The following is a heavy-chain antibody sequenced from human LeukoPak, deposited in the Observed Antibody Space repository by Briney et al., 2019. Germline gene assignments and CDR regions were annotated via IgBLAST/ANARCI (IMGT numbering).Heavy chain of an antibody. Sequence: SETLSLTCAVYVVAFRGYYCSCVRQPPGTRLKCIGEINHSRITNYNPSLKTPITISLDTSKNQCSLKLSSVTAADTAVYYCARDSVAGAIFDDWGQGTLGSVSS. V-gene: IGHV4-34*01. J-gene: IGHJ4*02. CDR1: VVAFRGYY. CDR3: ARDSVAGAIFDD. D-gene: IGHD6-19*01. CDR2: INHSRIT.